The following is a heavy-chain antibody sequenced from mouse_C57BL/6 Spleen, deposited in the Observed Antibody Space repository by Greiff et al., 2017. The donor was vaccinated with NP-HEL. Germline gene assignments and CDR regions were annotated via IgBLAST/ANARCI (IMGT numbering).Heavy chain of an antibody. D-gene: IGHD1-1*01. CDR1: GYTFTSYW. V-gene: IGHV1-55*01. CDR2: IYPGSGST. J-gene: IGHJ2*01. Sequence: VQLQQPGAELVKPGASVKMSCKASGYTFTSYWITWVKQRPGQGLEWIGDIYPGSGSTNYNEKFKSKATLTVDTSSSTAYMQLSSLTSEDSAVYYCARPPYYGSPREDYWGQGTTLTVSS. CDR3: ARPPYYGSPREDY.